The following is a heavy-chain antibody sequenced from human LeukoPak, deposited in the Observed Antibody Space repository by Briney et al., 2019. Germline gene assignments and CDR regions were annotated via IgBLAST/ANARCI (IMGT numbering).Heavy chain of an antibody. CDR2: IPYDGSNK. CDR3: AKVFYDYVWGSSIAPDAFDT. V-gene: IGHV3-30*18. Sequence: GGSLRLSCAVSGFTFSYYAMHWVRQAPGKGLEWVAVIPYDGSNKYYTDSVKGQFTISRDNSKNTLYLQMNSLRTEDTAVYYCAKVFYDYVWGSSIAPDAFDTWGQGTMVTVSS. CDR1: GFTFSYYA. J-gene: IGHJ3*02. D-gene: IGHD3-16*01.